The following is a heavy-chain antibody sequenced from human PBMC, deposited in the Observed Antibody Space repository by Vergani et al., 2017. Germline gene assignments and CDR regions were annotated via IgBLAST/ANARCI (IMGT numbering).Heavy chain of an antibody. V-gene: IGHV4-59*01. CDR3: ARRVAAITGHGMDV. Sequence: QVRLQESGPGLVKPSETLSLTCSVSGGSLSAYTWTWIRQSPGKSLEWIGNIFSSGSTKYNPSLKSRVSMSIDTLMNNFSLNLSTVTAADTAVYFCARRVAAITGHGMDVGGQGATVTVS. CDR1: GGSLSAYT. J-gene: IGHJ6*02. CDR2: IFSSGST. D-gene: IGHD3-22*01.